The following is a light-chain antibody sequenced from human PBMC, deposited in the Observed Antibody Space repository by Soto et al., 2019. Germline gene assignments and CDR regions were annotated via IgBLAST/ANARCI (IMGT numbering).Light chain of an antibody. CDR2: GNS. V-gene: IGLV1-40*01. Sequence: QSALTQPPSVYGAPGQRVTISCTGSSSNIGAGYDVHWYQQLPGTAPKLLIYGNSNRPSGVPDRFSGSKSGTSASLAITGLQAEDEADYYCQSYDSSLSALYVFGTGTKVTVL. CDR1: SSNIGAGYD. CDR3: QSYDSSLSALYV. J-gene: IGLJ1*01.